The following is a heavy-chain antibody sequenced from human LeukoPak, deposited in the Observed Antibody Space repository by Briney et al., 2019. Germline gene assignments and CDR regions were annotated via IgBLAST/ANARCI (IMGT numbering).Heavy chain of an antibody. CDR2: INTNTGNP. J-gene: IGHJ4*02. CDR3: ARDPLYYDFWSGYYTEYDFDY. D-gene: IGHD3-3*01. Sequence: ASVKVSCKASGYTFTSYAMNWVRQAPGQGLEWMGWINTNTGNPTYAQGFTGRFVFSLDTPVSTAYLQISSLKAEDTAVYYCARDPLYYDFWSGYYTEYDFDYWGQGTLVTVSS. CDR1: GYTFTSYA. V-gene: IGHV7-4-1*02.